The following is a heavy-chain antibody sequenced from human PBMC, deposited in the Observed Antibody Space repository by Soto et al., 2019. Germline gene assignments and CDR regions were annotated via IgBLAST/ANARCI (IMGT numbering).Heavy chain of an antibody. CDR1: GFTVSSNY. D-gene: IGHD6-6*01. J-gene: IGHJ3*02. CDR3: ARDLPGSVAGRYALDI. CDR2: IYTGSST. V-gene: IGHV3-53*02. Sequence: EVQLVETGGGLIQPGGSLRLSCAASGFTVSSNYMHWVRQAPGKGLEWVSVIYTGSSTYYADSVKGRFTISRDNSKNTVFLQINSLRAEDTAVYYCARDLPGSVAGRYALDIWGQGTMVTGSS.